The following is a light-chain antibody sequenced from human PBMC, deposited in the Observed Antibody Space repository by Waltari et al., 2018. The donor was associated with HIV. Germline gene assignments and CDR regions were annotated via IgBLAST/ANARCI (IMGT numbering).Light chain of an antibody. CDR1: QSVTSTY. CDR3: QQYGSLQWT. Sequence: IVLTQSPGTLYLSPGERATLSCRASQSVTSTYFAWYQQKPGQAPRLLIYGASSRATGSPDRFSGTGSGTDFTLTISRLEPEDFALYYCQQYGSLQWTFGQGTKVEIK. CDR2: GAS. J-gene: IGKJ1*01. V-gene: IGKV3-20*01.